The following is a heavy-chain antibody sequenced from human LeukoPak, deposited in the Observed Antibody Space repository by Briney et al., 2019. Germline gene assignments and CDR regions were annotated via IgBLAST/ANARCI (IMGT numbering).Heavy chain of an antibody. D-gene: IGHD3-22*01. Sequence: PGGSLRLSCAASGFKFNTYAMHWVRKAPGKGLEWAAVMSYDGANKFHADSVKGRFTISRDNSRNILFLQMNSLRPEDTAVYYCARGPRNSSGWDYYHYAMDVWGQGTTVTVSS. CDR3: ARGPRNSSGWDYYHYAMDV. CDR2: MSYDGANK. CDR1: GFKFNTYA. V-gene: IGHV3-30-3*01. J-gene: IGHJ6*02.